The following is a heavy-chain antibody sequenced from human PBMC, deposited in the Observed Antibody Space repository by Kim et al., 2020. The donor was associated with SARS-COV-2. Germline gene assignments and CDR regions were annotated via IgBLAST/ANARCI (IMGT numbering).Heavy chain of an antibody. V-gene: IGHV3-48*01. CDR3: AKWGGVSSRFLGPFDD. D-gene: IGHD2-8*01. Sequence: GGSLRLSCAASGFTFSSYSMNWVRQAPGRGLEWVSYISSSGSTVYYAGSVRGRFTISRDNAKNSLYLQMNNLRVEDTAVYFCAKWGGVSSRFLGPFDDWGQGSLVTVSS. CDR1: GFTFSSYS. J-gene: IGHJ4*02. CDR2: ISSSGSTV.